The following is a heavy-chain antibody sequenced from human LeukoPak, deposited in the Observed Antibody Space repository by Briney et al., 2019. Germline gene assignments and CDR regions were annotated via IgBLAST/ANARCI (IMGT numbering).Heavy chain of an antibody. V-gene: IGHV1-18*01. CDR1: GYTFTSYG. D-gene: IGHD3-3*01. CDR2: ISAYNGNT. Sequence: ASVKVSCKASGYTFTSYGISWVRQAPGQGLEWMGWISAYNGNTNYAQKLQGRVTMTTDTSTSTAYMELRSLRSDDTAVYYCARVGSRDGYYCPKFDYWGQGTLVTVSS. CDR3: ARVGSRDGYYCPKFDY. J-gene: IGHJ4*02.